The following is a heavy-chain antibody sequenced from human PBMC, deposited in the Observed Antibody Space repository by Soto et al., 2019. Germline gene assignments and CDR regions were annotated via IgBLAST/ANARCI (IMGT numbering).Heavy chain of an antibody. D-gene: IGHD5-12*01. CDR3: ARDFGDSGYDYGGYFDY. CDR1: GFTFSSYS. CDR2: ISSSSSYI. V-gene: IGHV3-21*01. J-gene: IGHJ4*02. Sequence: EVQLVESGGGLVKPGGSLRLSCAASGFTFSSYSMNWVRQAPGKGLEWVSSISSSSSYIYYADSVKGRFTISRDNAKNSLYLQMNSLRAEDTAVYYCARDFGDSGYDYGGYFDYWGQGTLVTVSS.